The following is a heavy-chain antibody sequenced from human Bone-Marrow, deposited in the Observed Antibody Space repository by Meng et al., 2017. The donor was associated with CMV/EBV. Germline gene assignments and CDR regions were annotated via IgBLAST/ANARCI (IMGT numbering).Heavy chain of an antibody. V-gene: IGHV3-48*03. CDR2: ISSSGSAI. CDR1: GFTFSSYE. Sequence: GESLKISCAASGFTFSSYEMNWVRQAPGKGLEWVSYISSSGSAIYYADSVRGRFTISRDNAKNSLYLQMNSLRAEDSALYYCARWRCSSTSCYLSSSGWRFDYWGQGTLVTVSS. D-gene: IGHD2-2*01. J-gene: IGHJ4*02. CDR3: ARWRCSSTSCYLSSSGWRFDY.